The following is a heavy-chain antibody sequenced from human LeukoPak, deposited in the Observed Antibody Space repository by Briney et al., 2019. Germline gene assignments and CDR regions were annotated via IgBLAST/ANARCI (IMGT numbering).Heavy chain of an antibody. V-gene: IGHV5-51*01. CDR1: GYSFTDYW. CDR3: ASPQAAYCGGDCYSP. CDR2: VCPGNSDT. D-gene: IGHD2-21*02. J-gene: IGHJ3*01. Sequence: HGESLKISCKASGYSFTDYWIGWVRQMPGKGLEWMGIVCPGNSDTAYSPSFQGQVTISVDKSITTAYLQWSSLKASDTAMYYCASPQAAYCGGDCYSPWGQGTKVTVSS.